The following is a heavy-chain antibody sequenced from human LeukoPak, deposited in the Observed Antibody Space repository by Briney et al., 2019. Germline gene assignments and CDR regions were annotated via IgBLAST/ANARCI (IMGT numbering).Heavy chain of an antibody. J-gene: IGHJ4*02. CDR1: GFTFTNAW. V-gene: IGHV3-15*01. CDR2: IKNKADGGTT. CDR3: AWHYFDY. Sequence: PGGSLRLSSAASGFTFTNAWMSWVRQAPGKGLEWVGRIKNKADGGTTDYAAPVKGRFTVSRDDSKNTLYLQMNSLETEDTAVYYCAWHYFDYWGQGTLVTVSS.